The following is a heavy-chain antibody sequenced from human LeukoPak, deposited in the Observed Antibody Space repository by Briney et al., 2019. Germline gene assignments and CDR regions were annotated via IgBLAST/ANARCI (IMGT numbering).Heavy chain of an antibody. CDR2: ISSSSSYI. Sequence: GGSLRLSCAASGFTLSSYSMNWVRQAPGKGLEWVSSISSSSSYIYYADSVKGRFTISRDNAKNSLYLQMNSLRAEDTAVYYCARENDYYDSSGYYDYWGQGTLVTVSS. CDR1: GFTLSSYS. CDR3: ARENDYYDSSGYYDY. D-gene: IGHD3-22*01. V-gene: IGHV3-21*01. J-gene: IGHJ4*02.